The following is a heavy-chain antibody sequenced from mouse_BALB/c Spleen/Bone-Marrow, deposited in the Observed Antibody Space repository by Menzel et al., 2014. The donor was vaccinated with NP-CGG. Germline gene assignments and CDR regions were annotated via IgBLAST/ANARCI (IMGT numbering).Heavy chain of an antibody. CDR2: INSDGGST. CDR3: ARQGDYGSSWFAY. CDR1: EYEFPSHD. V-gene: IGHV5-2*01. Sequence: EVQLVESGGGLVQPGESLKLSCESNEYEFPSHDMSWVRKTPEKRLALVAAINSDGGSTFYPDTMERRFIISRDNTKKTLYLQVSSQRSEDTALYYGARQGDYGSSWFAYWCQGTLVTVSA. D-gene: IGHD1-1*01. J-gene: IGHJ3*01.